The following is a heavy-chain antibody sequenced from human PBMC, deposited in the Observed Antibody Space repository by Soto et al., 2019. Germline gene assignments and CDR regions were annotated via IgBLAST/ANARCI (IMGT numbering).Heavy chain of an antibody. V-gene: IGHV3-23*01. D-gene: IGHD3-10*01. CDR2: IGGSGGIT. CDR1: GFTFGDHA. Sequence: PGGSLRLSCAASGFTFGDHAMSWVRQAPGKGLEWVSVIGGSGGITYYEDSVKGRFTISRDNAKNTLYLQMNSLRAEDTAVYYCAKGLLIMVRKVIIPPQYYYGMDVWGQGTTVTV. J-gene: IGHJ6*02. CDR3: AKGLLIMVRKVIIPPQYYYGMDV.